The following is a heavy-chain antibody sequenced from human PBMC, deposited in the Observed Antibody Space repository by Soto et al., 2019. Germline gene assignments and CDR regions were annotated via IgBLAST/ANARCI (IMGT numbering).Heavy chain of an antibody. Sequence: GGSLRLCCAASGLTFSSYSMNWVLQATGKGLEWVSYISSSSRTIYYADSVKGRFTISRDNAKNSLYLQMNSLRAEDTAVYYCARATIELELRFVDFDYWGQGTLVTVSS. D-gene: IGHD1-7*01. J-gene: IGHJ4*02. CDR1: GLTFSSYS. CDR3: ARATIELELRFVDFDY. V-gene: IGHV3-48*01. CDR2: ISSSSRTI.